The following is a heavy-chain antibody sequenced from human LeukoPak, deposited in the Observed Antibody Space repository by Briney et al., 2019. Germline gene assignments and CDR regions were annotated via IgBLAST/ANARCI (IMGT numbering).Heavy chain of an antibody. J-gene: IGHJ4*02. CDR3: ARVRYYDSSGYTY. V-gene: IGHV3-7*01. Sequence: PGGSLRLSCAASGFTFSSYWMSWVRQAPGKGLEWVANIKQDGSEKYYVDSVKGRFTIPRDNAKNSLYLQMNSLRAEDTAVYYCARVRYYDSSGYTYWGQGTLVTVSS. CDR1: GFTFSSYW. D-gene: IGHD3-22*01. CDR2: IKQDGSEK.